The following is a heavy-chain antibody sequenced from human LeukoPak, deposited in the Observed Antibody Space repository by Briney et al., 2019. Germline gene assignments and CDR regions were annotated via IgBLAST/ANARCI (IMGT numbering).Heavy chain of an antibody. CDR1: GGSFSGYY. Sequence: SETLSLTCAVYGGSFSGYYWSWIRQPPGKGLEWIGEINHSGSTNYNPSLKSRVTISVDTSKNQFSLKLSSVTAADTAVYYCARGRGYYDSGGYYRKGGYYYYGMDVWGQGTTVTVSS. J-gene: IGHJ6*02. D-gene: IGHD3-22*01. CDR3: ARGRGYYDSGGYYRKGGYYYYGMDV. CDR2: INHSGST. V-gene: IGHV4-34*01.